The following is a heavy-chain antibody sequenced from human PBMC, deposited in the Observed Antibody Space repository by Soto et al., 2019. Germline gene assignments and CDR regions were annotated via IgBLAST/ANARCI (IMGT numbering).Heavy chain of an antibody. Sequence: QLQLQQSGPGLVKPSETLSLTCTVSGGSIGSDHYYWGWIRQSPGKGLEWIASIYYSGDTYFNPSLRSRVSISVDTSKNQFSLNVNSMTAADTAIYFCASHRIVVVASPSPSAFDSWAQGTLVTVSS. J-gene: IGHJ4*02. CDR1: GGSIGSDHYY. D-gene: IGHD2-15*01. CDR3: ASHRIVVVASPSPSAFDS. CDR2: IYYSGDT. V-gene: IGHV4-39*01.